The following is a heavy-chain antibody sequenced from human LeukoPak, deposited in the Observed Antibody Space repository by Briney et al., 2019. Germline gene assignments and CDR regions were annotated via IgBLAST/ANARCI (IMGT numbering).Heavy chain of an antibody. Sequence: SETLSFTCTVSGGSISSYYWSWIRQPPGKGLEWIGYIYYSGSTKYNPSLKSRVTISVDTSKNQFSLKLSSVTAADTAVYYCARGGSYTSGWHWYRGPGILITVSS. CDR1: GGSISSYY. D-gene: IGHD6-19*01. CDR3: ARGGSYTSGWHWY. J-gene: IGHJ4*02. CDR2: IYYSGST. V-gene: IGHV4-59*01.